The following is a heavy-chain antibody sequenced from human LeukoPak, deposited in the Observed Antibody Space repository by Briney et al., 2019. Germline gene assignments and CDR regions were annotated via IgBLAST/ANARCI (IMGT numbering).Heavy chain of an antibody. V-gene: IGHV4-30-2*01. CDR1: GGSISSGGYS. D-gene: IGHD2-8*01. CDR3: ARVYRMVPDY. J-gene: IGHJ4*02. CDR2: IYHSGST. Sequence: SETLSLTCAVSGGSISSGGYSWSWVRQPPGKGLEWIGYIYHSGSTYYNPSLKSRVTISVDRSKNQFSLKLSSVTAADTAVYYCARVYRMVPDYWGQGTLVTVSS.